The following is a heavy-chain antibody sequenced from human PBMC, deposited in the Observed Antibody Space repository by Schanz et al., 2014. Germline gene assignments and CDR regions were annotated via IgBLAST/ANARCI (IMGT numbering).Heavy chain of an antibody. CDR1: GGTFSRLT. Sequence: QVQLVQSGAEVKKPGSSVRVSCKASGGTFSRLTFSWVRQAPGQGPEFMGWISTFRNEDTNSAQRFQGRLTMTTDTSTSTAYMELRSLRSDDTAVYYCARGFDFWDRWGQGTLVIVSS. CDR3: ARGFDFWDR. V-gene: IGHV1-18*01. D-gene: IGHD3-3*01. CDR2: ISTFRNEDT. J-gene: IGHJ4*02.